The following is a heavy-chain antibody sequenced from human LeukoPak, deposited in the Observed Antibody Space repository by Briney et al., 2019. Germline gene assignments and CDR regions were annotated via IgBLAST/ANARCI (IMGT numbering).Heavy chain of an antibody. Sequence: SETLSLTCAVYGGSLSGYYLSWIRQPPGKGLEWIGEINHSGNTNYNPSLKSRVTMSFDTSKNHFYLKLRSATAADTAVYYCESEGGFYRPLDYSGQGTLVTVSS. D-gene: IGHD3-3*01. CDR2: INHSGNT. CDR3: ESEGGFYRPLDY. CDR1: GGSLSGYY. V-gene: IGHV4-34*10. J-gene: IGHJ4*02.